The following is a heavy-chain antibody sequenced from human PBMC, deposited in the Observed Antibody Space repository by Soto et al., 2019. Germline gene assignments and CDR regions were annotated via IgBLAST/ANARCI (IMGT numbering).Heavy chain of an antibody. D-gene: IGHD2-15*01. Sequence: GGSLRLSCAASGFTFSSYAMSWVRQAPGKGLEWVSAISGSGGSTYYADSVKGRFTISRDNSKNTLYLQMNSLRAEDTAVYYCAKVAIHCSGGSCHFDYWGQGTLVTVSS. CDR3: AKVAIHCSGGSCHFDY. J-gene: IGHJ4*02. CDR1: GFTFSSYA. V-gene: IGHV3-23*01. CDR2: ISGSGGST.